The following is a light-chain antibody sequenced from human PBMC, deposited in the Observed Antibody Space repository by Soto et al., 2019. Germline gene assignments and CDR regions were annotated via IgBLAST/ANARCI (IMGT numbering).Light chain of an antibody. CDR1: STNIGTYNL. CDR3: CSYAGTFTDLV. CDR2: EVS. Sequence: QSVLTQPASVSGSPGQSITIACTGTSTNIGTYNLVSWYQQHPGKAPKLIIFEVSRRPSGVSYRFSGSKSGNTASLTISGLQAEDEADYYCCSYAGTFTDLVFGGGTQLTVL. V-gene: IGLV2-23*02. J-gene: IGLJ2*01.